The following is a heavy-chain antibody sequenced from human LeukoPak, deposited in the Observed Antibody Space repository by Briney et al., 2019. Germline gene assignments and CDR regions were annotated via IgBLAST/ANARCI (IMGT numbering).Heavy chain of an antibody. CDR2: INHSGST. V-gene: IGHV4-34*01. J-gene: IGHJ4*02. CDR1: GGSFSGYY. CDR3: ARGLMYYDYIWGSYRPYYFDY. Sequence: SETLSLTCAVYGGSFSGYYWSWIRQPPGKGLEWIGEINHSGSTNYNTSLKSRVTISVDTSKNQFSLKLSSVTAADTAVYYCARGLMYYDYIWGSYRPYYFDYWGQGTLVTVSS. D-gene: IGHD3-16*02.